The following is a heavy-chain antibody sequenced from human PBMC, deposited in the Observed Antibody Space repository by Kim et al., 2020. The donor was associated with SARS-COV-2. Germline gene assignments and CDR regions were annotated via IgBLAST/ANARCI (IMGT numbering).Heavy chain of an antibody. V-gene: IGHV4-39*01. CDR2: IYYSGST. J-gene: IGHJ4*02. CDR3: ARLGGGPMNYGDYVLDY. Sequence: SETLSLTCTVSGGSISSSSYYWGWIRQPPGKGLEWIGSIYYSGSTYYNPSLKSRVTISVDTSKNQFSLKLSSVTAADTAVYYCARLGGGPMNYGDYVLDYWGQGTLVTVSS. CDR1: GGSISSSSYY. D-gene: IGHD4-17*01.